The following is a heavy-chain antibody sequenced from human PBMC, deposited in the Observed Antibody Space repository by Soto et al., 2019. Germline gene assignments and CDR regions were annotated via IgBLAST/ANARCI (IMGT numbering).Heavy chain of an antibody. D-gene: IGHD6-13*01. V-gene: IGHV4-34*01. Sequence: SETLSLTCAVYGGSFSGYYWSWIRQPPGKGLEWIGEINHSGSTNYNPSLKSRVTISVDTSKNQFSLKLSSVTAADTAVYYCARGMKQQPKHLYYFDYWGQGTPVTVSS. J-gene: IGHJ4*02. CDR2: INHSGST. CDR3: ARGMKQQPKHLYYFDY. CDR1: GGSFSGYY.